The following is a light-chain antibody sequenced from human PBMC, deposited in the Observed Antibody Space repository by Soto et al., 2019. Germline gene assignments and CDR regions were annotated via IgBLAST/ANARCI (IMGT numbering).Light chain of an antibody. J-gene: IGKJ5*01. CDR1: QSVSSSY. CDR2: GAS. V-gene: IGKV3-20*01. Sequence: EIVLTQSPGTLSLSPGERATLSCRASQSVSSSYLAWYQQEPGQAPRLLIYGASSRATGIPDRFSGSGSGTDFTLTISRLEPGDFAVYYCQQFDTSPPSTFGQGTRLEIK. CDR3: QQFDTSPPST.